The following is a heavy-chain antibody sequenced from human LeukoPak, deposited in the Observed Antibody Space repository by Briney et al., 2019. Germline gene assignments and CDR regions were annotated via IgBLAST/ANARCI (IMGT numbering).Heavy chain of an antibody. V-gene: IGHV3-30*02. D-gene: IGHD2-2*01. J-gene: IGHJ5*02. CDR3: AKGYCSSTSCPFDP. CDR1: GFTFSSYG. CDR2: TRYDGSNK. Sequence: GGSLRLSCAASGFTFSSYGMHWVRQAPGKGLEWVAFTRYDGSNKYYADSVKGRFTISRDNSKNTLYLQMNSLRAEDTAVYYCAKGYCSSTSCPFDPWGQGTLVTVSS.